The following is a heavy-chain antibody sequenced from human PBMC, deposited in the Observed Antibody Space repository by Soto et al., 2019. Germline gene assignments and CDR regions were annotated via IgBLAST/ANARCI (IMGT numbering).Heavy chain of an antibody. CDR1: GGSIISYTYY. CDR3: AIHDSSPADYYYYYMDV. J-gene: IGHJ6*03. D-gene: IGHD6-6*01. Sequence: PSETLPLTCTVSGGSIISYTYYWGLIRKPPGKGLEWIGSIHYSGSTYYNPSLRSRVTISVDTSKNQFSLRLSSVTAADTGVYYCAIHDSSPADYYYYYMDVWGKGTTVTVSS. CDR2: IHYSGST. V-gene: IGHV4-39*01.